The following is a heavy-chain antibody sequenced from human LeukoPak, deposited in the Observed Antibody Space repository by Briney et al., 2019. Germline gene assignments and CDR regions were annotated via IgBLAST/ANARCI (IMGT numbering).Heavy chain of an antibody. CDR2: INHSGST. V-gene: IGHV4-34*01. D-gene: IGHD6-13*01. Sequence: SETLSLTCAVYGGSFSGYYWSWIRQPPGKGLEWIGEINHSGSTNYNPSLKSRVTISVDTSKNQFSLKLSSVTAADTAVYYCARGGQQLVHHYDYYYYMDVWGKGTTVTVSS. J-gene: IGHJ6*03. CDR3: ARGGQQLVHHYDYYYYMDV. CDR1: GGSFSGYY.